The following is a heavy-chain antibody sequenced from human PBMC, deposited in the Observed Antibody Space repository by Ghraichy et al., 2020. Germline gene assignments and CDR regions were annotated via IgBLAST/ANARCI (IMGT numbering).Heavy chain of an antibody. V-gene: IGHV3-23*01. D-gene: IGHD3-22*01. CDR1: GSTFRTYA. J-gene: IGHJ4*02. CDR3: AKADSSTYPSSRYFRY. Sequence: GGSLRLSCVASGSTFRTYALTWVRQAPGRGLEWVSLVDESGGGTFYADSVKGRFTISRDNSKDTLYLQMNSLRAEDTAVYYCAKADSSTYPSSRYFRYWGQGILVSVSS. CDR2: VDESGGGT.